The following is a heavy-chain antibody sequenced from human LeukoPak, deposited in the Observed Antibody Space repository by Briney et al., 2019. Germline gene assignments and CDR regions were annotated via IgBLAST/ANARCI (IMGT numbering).Heavy chain of an antibody. Sequence: VASVKVSCKASGGTFSSYVISWVRQAPGQGLEWMGWISAYNGNTNYAQKLQGRVTMTTDTSTSTAYMELRSLRSDDTAVYYCARPLSRYCSGGSCPFDYWGQGTLVTVSS. CDR3: ARPLSRYCSGGSCPFDY. CDR1: GGTFSSYV. J-gene: IGHJ4*02. CDR2: ISAYNGNT. V-gene: IGHV1-18*01. D-gene: IGHD2-15*01.